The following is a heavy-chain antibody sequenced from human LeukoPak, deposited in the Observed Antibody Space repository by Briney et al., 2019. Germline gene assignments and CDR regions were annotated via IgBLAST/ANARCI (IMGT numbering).Heavy chain of an antibody. J-gene: IGHJ3*01. D-gene: IGHD2-15*01. CDR2: ISGYTGDT. Sequence: VASVKVSCKASGYTFTSYDIYWVRQAPGQGLECMGWISGYTGDTKYAQILQGRFTVTTDTSTSTAYMELRSLTYDDTAVYYCARAGYCGDGGCRGGSAFDVWGQGTMVTVSS. CDR3: ARAGYCGDGGCRGGSAFDV. V-gene: IGHV1-18*01. CDR1: GYTFTSYD.